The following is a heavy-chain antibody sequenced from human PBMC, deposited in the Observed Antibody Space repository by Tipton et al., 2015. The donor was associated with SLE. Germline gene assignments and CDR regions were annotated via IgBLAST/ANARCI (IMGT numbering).Heavy chain of an antibody. CDR1: GFTFSSYE. CDR3: ARRSAAGTTDY. J-gene: IGHJ4*02. CDR2: ISSSGSTI. D-gene: IGHD1-7*01. V-gene: IGHV3-48*03. Sequence: LSLTCAASGFTFSSYEMNWVRPAPGKGLEWVSYISSSGSTIYYADSVKGRFTISRDNAKNSLYLQMNSLRAEDTAVYYCARRSAAGTTDYWGQGTLVTVSS.